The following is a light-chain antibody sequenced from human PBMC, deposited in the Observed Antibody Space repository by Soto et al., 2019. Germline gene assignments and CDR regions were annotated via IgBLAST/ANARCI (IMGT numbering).Light chain of an antibody. CDR1: SSDVGGYNY. CDR2: EVS. CDR3: SSYASTTAYL. J-gene: IGLJ1*01. V-gene: IGLV2-14*01. Sequence: QSALTQPASVSGSPGQWITIPCTGTSSDVGGYNYVSWYQLHPGKAPKLIIYEVSNRPSGVSNRFSGSKSGNTASLTISGLQAEYEADYYCSSYASTTAYLFGTGTKVTVL.